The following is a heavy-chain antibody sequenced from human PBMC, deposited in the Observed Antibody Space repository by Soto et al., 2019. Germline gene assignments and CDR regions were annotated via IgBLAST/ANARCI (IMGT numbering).Heavy chain of an antibody. V-gene: IGHV1-8*02. J-gene: IGHJ5*02. D-gene: IGHD3-10*01. CDR1: GYTFTSYD. Sequence: QVQLVQSGAEMKKPGASVKVSCKASGYTFTSYDINWVRQAAGQGPGWMGSVTPRNGDTAFAQKYQGRVTVTSNTSMSTVYMDLARLKSDDTAVYYCVRAHALGFSNWFDPWGRGTLVTVSS. CDR3: VRAHALGFSNWFDP. CDR2: VTPRNGDT.